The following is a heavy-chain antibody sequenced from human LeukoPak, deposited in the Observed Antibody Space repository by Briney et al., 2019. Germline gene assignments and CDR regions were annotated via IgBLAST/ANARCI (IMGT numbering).Heavy chain of an antibody. CDR3: ARDLGYYYGSGSPLPEGVNWFDP. D-gene: IGHD3-10*01. CDR1: GYTFTGYY. J-gene: IGHJ5*02. V-gene: IGHV1-2*02. Sequence: ASVKVSCTASGYTFTGYYMHWVRQAPGQGLEWMGWINPNSGGTNYAQKFQGRVTMTRDTSISTAYMELSRLRSDDTAVYYCARDLGYYYGSGSPLPEGVNWFDPWGQGTLVTVSS. CDR2: INPNSGGT.